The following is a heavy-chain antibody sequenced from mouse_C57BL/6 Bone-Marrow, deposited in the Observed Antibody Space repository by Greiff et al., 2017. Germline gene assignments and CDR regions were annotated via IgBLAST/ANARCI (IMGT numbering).Heavy chain of an antibody. CDR2: IAPSASEP. CDR3: ARELRYSFYYFDY. CDR1: GYTFTSSW. V-gene: IGHV1-52*01. J-gene: IGHJ2*01. Sequence: VQLQQPGAELVRPGSSVTLSCKASGYTFTSSWMHWLKRSPIQGLEWIGNIAPSASEPHSNQKFKDKATLTVDKSSSTAYMQLSSLTSEDSAVYYCARELRYSFYYFDYWGQGTTLTVSS. D-gene: IGHD1-1*01.